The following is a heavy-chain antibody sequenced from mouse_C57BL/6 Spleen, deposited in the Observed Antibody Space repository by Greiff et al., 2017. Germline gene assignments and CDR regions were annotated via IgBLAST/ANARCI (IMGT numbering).Heavy chain of an antibody. D-gene: IGHD2-5*01. J-gene: IGHJ2*01. V-gene: IGHV1-15*01. CDR2: IDPETGGT. Sequence: QVQLQQSGAELVRPGASVTLSCKASGYTFTDYEMHWVKQTPVHGLEWIGAIDPETGGTAYNQKFKGKAILTADKSSSTAYMELRSLTSEDSAVYYCTRKRSNYESYFDDWGQGTTLTVSS. CDR1: GYTFTDYE. CDR3: TRKRSNYESYFDD.